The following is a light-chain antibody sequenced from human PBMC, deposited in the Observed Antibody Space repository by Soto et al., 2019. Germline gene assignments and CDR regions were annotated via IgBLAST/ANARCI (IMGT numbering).Light chain of an antibody. Sequence: VITQSPATLSVYPGERATLSCRASQSVSSDLAWYQQKPGQAPRLLIYDASNRATGIPARFSGSESGTDFTLTISSLEPEDFAVYYCQQRSNWPRTFGQGTK. V-gene: IGKV3-11*01. J-gene: IGKJ1*01. CDR1: QSVSSD. CDR2: DAS. CDR3: QQRSNWPRT.